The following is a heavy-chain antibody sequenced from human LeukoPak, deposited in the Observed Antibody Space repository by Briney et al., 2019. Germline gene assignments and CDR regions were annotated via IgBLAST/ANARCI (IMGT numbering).Heavy chain of an antibody. Sequence: GGSLRLSCAASGFTFSSYAMSWVRQAPGKGLEWVSSISSSSSYIYYADSVKGRFTISRDNAKNSLYLQMNSLRAEDTAVYYCAGIMITFGGVIAHFDYWGQGTLVTVSS. CDR2: ISSSSSYI. CDR1: GFTFSSYA. J-gene: IGHJ4*02. D-gene: IGHD3-16*02. V-gene: IGHV3-21*01. CDR3: AGIMITFGGVIAHFDY.